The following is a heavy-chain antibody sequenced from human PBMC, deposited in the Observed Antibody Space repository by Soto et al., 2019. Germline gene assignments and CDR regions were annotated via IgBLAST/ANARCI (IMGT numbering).Heavy chain of an antibody. D-gene: IGHD3-3*01. V-gene: IGHV3-9*01. Sequence: QLVESGGGLVQPGGSLRLSCVASGFSFDDFAMHWVRQAPGKGLEWISGITWNSVSTDYANSVKGRFTVSRDNAKNSLYLQISSLTTEDTALYFCAKERVRFLDAWGQGNLVTVSS. CDR2: ITWNSVST. CDR1: GFSFDDFA. CDR3: AKERVRFLDA. J-gene: IGHJ5*02.